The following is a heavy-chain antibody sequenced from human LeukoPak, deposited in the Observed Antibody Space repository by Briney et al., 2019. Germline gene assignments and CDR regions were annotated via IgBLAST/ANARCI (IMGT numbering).Heavy chain of an antibody. J-gene: IGHJ4*02. D-gene: IGHD3-10*01. V-gene: IGHV4-59*12. CDR3: ASSDPETAYGSGKGIFDY. CDR2: IYYSGST. Sequence: PSETLSLTCTVSGGSISSYYWSWIRQPPGKGLEWIGYIYYSGSTNYNPSLKSRVTISVDTSKNQFSLKLSSVTAADTAVYYCASSDPETAYGSGKGIFDYWGQGTLVTASS. CDR1: GGSISSYY.